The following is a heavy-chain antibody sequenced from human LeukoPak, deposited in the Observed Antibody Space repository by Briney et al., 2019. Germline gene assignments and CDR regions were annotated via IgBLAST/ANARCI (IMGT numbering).Heavy chain of an antibody. V-gene: IGHV2-70*17. CDR2: IDWDDDT. Sequence: SGPALVKPTQTLTLTCTFSGFSLTTSGMCVTWIRQPPGKALEWLARIDWDDDTFYITSLKTRLTISKDTSKNQVFLTMTNMGPVDSTTYYCARMVGYNSGLRFLDYWGQGTLVTVSS. CDR3: ARMVGYNSGLRFLDY. J-gene: IGHJ4*02. CDR1: GFSLTTSGMC. D-gene: IGHD5-18*01.